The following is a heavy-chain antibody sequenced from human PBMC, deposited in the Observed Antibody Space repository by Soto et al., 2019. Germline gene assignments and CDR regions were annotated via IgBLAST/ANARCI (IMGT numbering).Heavy chain of an antibody. CDR1: GYTFTSYG. CDR3: ARVKYSQPYYYYYGMDV. CDR2: ISAYNGNT. V-gene: IGHV1-18*01. D-gene: IGHD5-18*01. Sequence: GASVKVSCKASGYTFTSYGISWVRQAPGQGLEWMGWISAYNGNTNYAQKLQGRVTMTTDTSTSTAYMELRSLRSDDTAVYYCARVKYSQPYYYYYGMDVWGQGTTVTVSS. J-gene: IGHJ6*02.